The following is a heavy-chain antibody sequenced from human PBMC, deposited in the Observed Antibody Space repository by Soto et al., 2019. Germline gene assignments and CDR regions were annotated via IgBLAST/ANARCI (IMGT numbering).Heavy chain of an antibody. CDR3: ARDGLVAATPYYFDY. CDR2: INAGNGNT. Sequence: ASVKVSCKASGYTFTSYAMHWVRQAPGQRLEWMGWINAGNGNTKYSQKFQGRVTITRDTSASTAYMELSSLRSEYTAVYYCARDGLVAATPYYFDYWGQGTLVTVSS. J-gene: IGHJ4*02. V-gene: IGHV1-3*01. D-gene: IGHD2-15*01. CDR1: GYTFTSYA.